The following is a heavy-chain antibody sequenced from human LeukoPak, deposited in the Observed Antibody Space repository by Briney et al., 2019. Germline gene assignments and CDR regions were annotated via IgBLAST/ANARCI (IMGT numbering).Heavy chain of an antibody. CDR1: GYTLTELS. D-gene: IGHD6-19*01. Sequence: ASVKVSCKVSGYTLTELSMHWVRQAPGKGLEWMGGFYPEDGETIYAQKFQGRVAMTEDTSTDTAYMELSSLRSEDTAVYYCATVRRAIAVAGTFDYWGQGTLVTVSS. J-gene: IGHJ4*02. CDR3: ATVRRAIAVAGTFDY. V-gene: IGHV1-24*01. CDR2: FYPEDGET.